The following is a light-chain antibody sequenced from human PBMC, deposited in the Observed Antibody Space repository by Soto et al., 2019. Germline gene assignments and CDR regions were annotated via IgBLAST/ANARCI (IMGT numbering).Light chain of an antibody. CDR2: DVS. V-gene: IGLV2-11*01. CDR3: CSHAGSYPVV. Sequence: QSALTQPRSVSGSTGQSVAISCTGSSSDVGGYNYVSWYQQEPGKAPKLMIYDVSQRPPGVPDRFSGSKSGNTASLTISGLQAEDEADYYCCSHAGSYPVVFGAGTKLTVL. J-gene: IGLJ2*01. CDR1: SSDVGGYNY.